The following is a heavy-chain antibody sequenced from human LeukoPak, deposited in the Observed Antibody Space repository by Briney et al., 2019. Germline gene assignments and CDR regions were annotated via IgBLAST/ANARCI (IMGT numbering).Heavy chain of an antibody. V-gene: IGHV1-3*01. CDR3: ARESPEFLTGYYPLGY. CDR2: INAGNGNT. Sequence: GASVKVSCKASGYTFTSYAMHWVRQAPGQRLEWMGWINAGNGNTKYSQKFQGRVTITRDTSASTAYMELSSLRPEDTAVYYCARESPEFLTGYYPLGYWGQGTLVTVSS. J-gene: IGHJ4*02. CDR1: GYTFTSYA. D-gene: IGHD3-9*01.